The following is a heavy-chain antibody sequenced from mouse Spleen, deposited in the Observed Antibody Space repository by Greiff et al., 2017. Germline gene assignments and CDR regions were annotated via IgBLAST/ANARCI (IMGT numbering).Heavy chain of an antibody. CDR3: ARRGTYYGNYVLDY. CDR2: ISSGGGST. V-gene: IGHV5-12-1*01. J-gene: IGHJ2*01. Sequence: DVKLVESGGGLVKPGGSLKLSCAASGFAFSSYDMSWVRQTPEKRLEWVAYISSGGGSTYYPDTVKGRFTISRDNAKNTLYLQMSSLKSEDTAMYYCARRGTYYGNYVLDYWGQGTTLTVSS. CDR1: GFAFSSYD. D-gene: IGHD2-10*01.